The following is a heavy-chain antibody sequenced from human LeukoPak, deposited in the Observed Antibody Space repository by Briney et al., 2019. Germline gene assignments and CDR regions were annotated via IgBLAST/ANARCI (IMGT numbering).Heavy chain of an antibody. J-gene: IGHJ3*02. CDR3: ARGLYYYEEGAFDI. CDR2: IYTSGST. CDR1: GGSIRSGSSY. Sequence: SETLSLTCTVSGGSIRSGSSYWSWIRQPAGKGLEWIGRIYTSGSTNYNPSLKSRVTISVDTSKNQFSLKLSSVTAADTAVYYCARGLYYYEEGAFDIWGQGTMVTVSS. V-gene: IGHV4-61*02. D-gene: IGHD3-22*01.